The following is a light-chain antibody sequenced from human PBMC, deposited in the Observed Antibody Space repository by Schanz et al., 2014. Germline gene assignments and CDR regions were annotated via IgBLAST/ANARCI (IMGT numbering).Light chain of an antibody. CDR2: EVS. CDR3: TSYAGSSTLGV. V-gene: IGLV2-8*01. J-gene: IGLJ3*02. CDR1: SSDVGGYDY. Sequence: QSALTQPASVSGSPGQSITISCTGTSSDVGGYDYVSWYQQHPGKAPKLMIYEVSKRPSGVPDRFSGSKSGNTASLTVSGLQAEDEADYYCTSYAGSSTLGVFGGGTKLTVL.